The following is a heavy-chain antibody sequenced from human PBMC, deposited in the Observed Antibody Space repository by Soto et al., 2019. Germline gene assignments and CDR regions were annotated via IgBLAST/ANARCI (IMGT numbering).Heavy chain of an antibody. CDR1: GFTFSGYD. D-gene: IGHD2-15*01. CDR2: IGTAGDT. J-gene: IGHJ3*02. V-gene: IGHV3-13*01. Sequence: EVQLVESGGGWVQPGGSLRLSCAASGFTFSGYDMHWVRQATGKGLEWVSAIGTAGDTYYPGSVKGRFTISRENAKNSLYLQMNSLRAGDTAVYYCAAYSAGYDAFDIWGQGTMVTVSS. CDR3: AAYSAGYDAFDI.